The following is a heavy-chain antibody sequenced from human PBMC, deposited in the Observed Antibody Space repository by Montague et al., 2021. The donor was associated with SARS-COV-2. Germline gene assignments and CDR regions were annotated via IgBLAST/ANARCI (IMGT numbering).Heavy chain of an antibody. J-gene: IGHJ6*03. Sequence: SETLSLTCAVYGGSFSGYYWNWIRQPPGKGPEWIGEINHSGSAKYNPSLKRRVTISVDTSKNQFSLKLNSVTAADTAVYYCARLGEGVVPAPILGVGPYYSSSYMDVWGKGATVTVPS. CDR1: GGSFSGYY. CDR2: INHSGSA. D-gene: IGHD2-2*02. CDR3: ARLGEGVVPAPILGVGPYYSSSYMDV. V-gene: IGHV4-34*01.